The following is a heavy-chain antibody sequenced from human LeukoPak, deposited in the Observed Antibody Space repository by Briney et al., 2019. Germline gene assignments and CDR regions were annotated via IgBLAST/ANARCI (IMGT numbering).Heavy chain of an antibody. Sequence: KSSETLSLTCTVSGGSISSYYWSWIRQPPGKGLEWIGYIYYSGSTNYNPSLKSRVTISVDTSKNQFSLKLSSVTAADTAVYYCARGVVAARFWFDPWGQGTLVTVSS. CDR3: ARGVVAARFWFDP. V-gene: IGHV4-59*01. D-gene: IGHD6-6*01. CDR2: IYYSGST. CDR1: GGSISSYY. J-gene: IGHJ5*02.